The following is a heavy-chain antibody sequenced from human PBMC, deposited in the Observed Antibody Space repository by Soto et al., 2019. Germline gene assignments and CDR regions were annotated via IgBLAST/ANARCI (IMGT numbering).Heavy chain of an antibody. CDR2: ISGSGGST. CDR1: GFTFSSYA. Sequence: EVQLLESGGSSIQPGGSLRLSCAASGFTFSSYAMSWVRQAPGKGLEWVSIISGSGGSTYHADSVKGRFTISRDNSKNRLYLQMNSLRAEDTAAYYCAKGRIEGIEVAGFDYWGQGTLVTVSS. V-gene: IGHV3-23*01. CDR3: AKGRIEGIEVAGFDY. J-gene: IGHJ4*02. D-gene: IGHD6-19*01.